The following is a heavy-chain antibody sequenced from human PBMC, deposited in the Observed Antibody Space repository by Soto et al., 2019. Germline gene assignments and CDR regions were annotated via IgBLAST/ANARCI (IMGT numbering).Heavy chain of an antibody. CDR2: IIPIFGTA. Sequence: GASVKVSCKASGGTFSSYAISWVRQAPGQGLEWMGGIIPIFGTANYAQKFQGRVTITADESTSTAYMELSSLRSEDTAVYYCAREKARSSSSDHYYYYYGMDVWGQGTTVTVSS. CDR1: GGTFSSYA. CDR3: AREKARSSSSDHYYYYYGMDV. J-gene: IGHJ6*02. D-gene: IGHD6-6*01. V-gene: IGHV1-69*13.